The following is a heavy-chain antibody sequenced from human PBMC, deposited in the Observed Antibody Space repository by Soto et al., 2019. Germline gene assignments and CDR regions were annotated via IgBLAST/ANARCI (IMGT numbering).Heavy chain of an antibody. V-gene: IGHV1-18*04. CDR2: ISAYNGNT. J-gene: IGHJ4*02. Sequence: ASVKVSCKASGYTFTSYGISWVRQAPGQGLEWMGWISAYNGNTNYAQKLQGRVTMTTGTSTSTAYMGLRSLRSDDTAVYYCARDAKVYYDSSGYYPFDYWGQGTLVTVSS. D-gene: IGHD3-22*01. CDR1: GYTFTSYG. CDR3: ARDAKVYYDSSGYYPFDY.